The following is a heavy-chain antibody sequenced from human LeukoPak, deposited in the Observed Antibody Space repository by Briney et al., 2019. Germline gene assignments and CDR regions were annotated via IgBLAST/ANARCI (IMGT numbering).Heavy chain of an antibody. CDR3: ARWDYGDTGGFDY. Sequence: GGSLRLSCTASGFAFSTYWMHWVRQAPGKGLVWVSHIYPDGSHTDHADSVKGRFTISRDNAKNMVYLQMNGLRAEDTAVYYCARWDYGDTGGFDYWGQGTLVTVSS. V-gene: IGHV3-74*01. CDR1: GFAFSTYW. CDR2: IYPDGSHT. J-gene: IGHJ4*02. D-gene: IGHD4-17*01.